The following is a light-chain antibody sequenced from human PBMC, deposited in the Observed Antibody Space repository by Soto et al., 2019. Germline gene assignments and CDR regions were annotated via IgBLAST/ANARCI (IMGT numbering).Light chain of an antibody. CDR2: GAS. V-gene: IGKV3-15*01. Sequence: EIVMTQSPATLSVSPGERATLSCRASQSVSSYLAWYQQKPGQAPRLLIYGASTRATGIPARFSGSGSGTESTLTISSLQSEDFAVYYCQQYNNWWTFGQGTKVEIK. J-gene: IGKJ1*01. CDR1: QSVSSY. CDR3: QQYNNWWT.